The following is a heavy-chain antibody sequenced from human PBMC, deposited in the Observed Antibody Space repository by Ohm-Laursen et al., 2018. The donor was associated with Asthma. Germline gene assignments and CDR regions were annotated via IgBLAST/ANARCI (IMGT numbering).Heavy chain of an antibody. J-gene: IGHJ4*02. CDR3: AKDRGSSSWLLDY. D-gene: IGHD6-13*01. CDR1: GFTFSSYA. Sequence: SLRLSCAASGFTFSSYAMHWVRQAPGKGLEWVAVISYDGSNKYYADSVKGRFTISRDNSKNTLYLQMNSLRAEDTAVYYCAKDRGSSSWLLDYWGQGTLVTVSS. CDR2: ISYDGSNK. V-gene: IGHV3-30-3*01.